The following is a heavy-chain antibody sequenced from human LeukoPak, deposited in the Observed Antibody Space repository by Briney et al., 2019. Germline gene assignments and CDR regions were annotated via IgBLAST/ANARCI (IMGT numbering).Heavy chain of an antibody. CDR1: GGSISSYY. D-gene: IGHD6-13*01. Sequence: SETLSLTCTVSGGSISSYYWSWIRQPPGKGLEWIGYIYYSGSTNYNPSLKSRVTIPVDTSKNQFSLKLSSVTAADTAVYYCAREHSSSWYVGWFDPWGQATLVTVSS. V-gene: IGHV4-59*01. CDR2: IYYSGST. J-gene: IGHJ5*02. CDR3: AREHSSSWYVGWFDP.